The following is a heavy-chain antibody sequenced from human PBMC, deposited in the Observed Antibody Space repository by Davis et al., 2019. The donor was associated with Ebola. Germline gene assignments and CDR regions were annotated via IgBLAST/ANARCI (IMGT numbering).Heavy chain of an antibody. CDR2: IRYDGSNK. J-gene: IGHJ4*02. CDR1: GFTFSSYG. V-gene: IGHV3-30*02. D-gene: IGHD3-3*01. CDR3: ASNYDFWSGRPDFDY. Sequence: GGSLRLSCAASGFTFSSYGMHWVRQAPGKGLEWVAFIRYDGSNKYYADSVKGRFTISRDNSKNTLYLQMNSLRAEDTAVYYCASNYDFWSGRPDFDYWGQGTLVTVSS.